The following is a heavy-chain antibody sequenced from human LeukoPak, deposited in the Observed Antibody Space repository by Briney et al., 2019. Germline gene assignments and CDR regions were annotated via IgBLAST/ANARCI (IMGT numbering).Heavy chain of an antibody. CDR1: GGSISSYY. V-gene: IGHV4-59*01. Sequence: KPSETLSLTCSVSGGSISSYYWSWIRQPPGKGLEWIGYIYYSGSTNYNPSLKSRVTISVDTSKNQFSLRLSSVTAADTAVYYCARDHRGSGSRYYYYYMDVWGKGTTVTISS. CDR3: ARDHRGSGSRYYYYYMDV. CDR2: IYYSGST. J-gene: IGHJ6*03. D-gene: IGHD3-10*01.